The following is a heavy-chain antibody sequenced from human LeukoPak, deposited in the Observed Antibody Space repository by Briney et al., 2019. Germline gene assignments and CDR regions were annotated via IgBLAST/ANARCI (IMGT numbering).Heavy chain of an antibody. J-gene: IGHJ4*02. CDR2: IYYSGST. V-gene: IGHV4-39*01. Sequence: PSQTLSLTCTVSGGSISSSSYYWGWIRQPPGKGLEWIGTIYYSGSTYYNPSLKSRVTISVDTSKNQFSLKLSSVTAADTAVYYCASIAGGSGSYLSYWGQGTLVTVSS. D-gene: IGHD3-10*01. CDR3: ASIAGGSGSYLSY. CDR1: GGSISSSSYY.